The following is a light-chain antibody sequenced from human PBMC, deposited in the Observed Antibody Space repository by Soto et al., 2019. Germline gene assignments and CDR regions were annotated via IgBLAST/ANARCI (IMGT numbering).Light chain of an antibody. J-gene: IGLJ2*01. V-gene: IGLV2-14*03. CDR3: TSDTPSSTVL. CDR2: GVT. CDR1: TSDFGPFQF. Sequence: QSALTQPASVSGSPGQSITISCTATTSDFGPFQFVSWYQQHPGRAPKLLIFGVTSRPSGVSNRFSGSKSGNTASLTISGLQAEDEADYYCTSDTPSSTVLFGAGTQLTVL.